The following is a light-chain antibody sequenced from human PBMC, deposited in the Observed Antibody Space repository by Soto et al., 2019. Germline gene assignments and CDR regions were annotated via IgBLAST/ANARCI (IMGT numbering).Light chain of an antibody. CDR3: QQYNNWPPDRT. CDR1: QSVGSN. V-gene: IGKV3-15*01. CDR2: GAS. Sequence: EIVMTQSPATLSVSPGERATLSCRASQSVGSNLAWYQLKPGQAPRLLIYGASTRATGIPARLSGSGSGTDFTLTISSLQSEDFASYFCQQYNNWPPDRTFGQGTKVEIK. J-gene: IGKJ1*01.